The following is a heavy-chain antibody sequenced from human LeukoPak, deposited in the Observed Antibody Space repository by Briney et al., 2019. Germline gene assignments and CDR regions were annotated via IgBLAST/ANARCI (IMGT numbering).Heavy chain of an antibody. V-gene: IGHV3-13*01. Sequence: GGSLTLSCAASGFTFSTYDMHWVRHVTGKGLEWVSAIGTGDDTYYLGSVKGRFTISRENAKNVLYLQMSSLRAEDTAVYYCAREIRETVVTRHYYYGIDVWGQGTTVTVSS. CDR3: AREIRETVVTRHYYYGIDV. CDR2: IGTGDDT. D-gene: IGHD2-15*01. J-gene: IGHJ6*02. CDR1: GFTFSTYD.